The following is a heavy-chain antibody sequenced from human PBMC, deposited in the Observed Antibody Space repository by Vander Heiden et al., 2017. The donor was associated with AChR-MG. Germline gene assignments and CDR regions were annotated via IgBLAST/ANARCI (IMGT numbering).Heavy chain of an antibody. CDR2: LNAQNGGT. CDR3: ARDRATNFGTTLYGMDV. CDR1: GSTFSAYY. J-gene: IGHJ6*02. D-gene: IGHD3-3*01. Sequence: QAQLVQSGAEVKKPGASVKVSCKASGSTFSAYYMHWVRQAPGQGLEWIGWLNAQNGGTNYAQKFEGRVTMTRDTSTSTAYMELSRLTSDDTAQYFCARDRATNFGTTLYGMDVWGQGTTVTVSS. V-gene: IGHV1-2*02.